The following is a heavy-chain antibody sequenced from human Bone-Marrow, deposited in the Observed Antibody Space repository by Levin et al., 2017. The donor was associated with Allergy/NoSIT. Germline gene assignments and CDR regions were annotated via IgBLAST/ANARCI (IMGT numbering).Heavy chain of an antibody. J-gene: IGHJ4*02. D-gene: IGHD5-18*01. Sequence: PGESLKISCKASGYMFTGYYIHWVRLAPGQGLEWMGRINANGGDTNYAQKFQGRVTMTRDTSTGTAYLELSGLRSDDTALYYCAREGGYTHGNPVAPPAFWGQGTLVTVSS. CDR2: INANGGDT. CDR1: GYMFTGYY. V-gene: IGHV1-2*06. CDR3: AREGGYTHGNPVAPPAF.